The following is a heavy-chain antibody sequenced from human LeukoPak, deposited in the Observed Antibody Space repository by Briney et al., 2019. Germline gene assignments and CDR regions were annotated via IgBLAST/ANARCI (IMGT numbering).Heavy chain of an antibody. J-gene: IGHJ4*02. V-gene: IGHV4-59*01. CDR3: ARFSGRRYYFDY. CDR2: IYYSGST. CDR1: GGSISSYY. D-gene: IGHD6-19*01. Sequence: SETLSLTCTVSGGSISSYYWSWIRQPPGKGLEWIGYIYYSGSTNYNPSLKSRVTISVDTSKNQFSLKLSSVTAADTAVYYCARFSGRRYYFDYWGQGTLVTVSS.